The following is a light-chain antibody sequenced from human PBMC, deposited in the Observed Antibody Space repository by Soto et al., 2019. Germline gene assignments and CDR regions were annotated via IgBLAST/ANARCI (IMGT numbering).Light chain of an antibody. V-gene: IGKV1-5*01. Sequence: DIQMTQSPATLSASVGDSVTITCRASQSISHWLAWYQQKPGKAPKFLIYDASSLESGVPSRFSGSGSGTEFTLTISSLQPVDFATYYCQQYDSVLGTFGPGTKVDIK. CDR2: DAS. J-gene: IGKJ1*01. CDR3: QQYDSVLGT. CDR1: QSISHW.